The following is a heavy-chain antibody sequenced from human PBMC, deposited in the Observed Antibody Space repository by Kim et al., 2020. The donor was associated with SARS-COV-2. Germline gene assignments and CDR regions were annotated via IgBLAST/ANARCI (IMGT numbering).Heavy chain of an antibody. J-gene: IGHJ6*02. Sequence: SVKVSCKASGGTFSSYAISWVRQAPGQGLEWMGGIIPIFGTANYAQKFQGRVTITADESTSTAYMELSSLRSEDTAVYYCARGWSQLERSSGGMDVWGQGTTVTVSS. CDR1: GGTFSSYA. CDR3: ARGWSQLERSSGGMDV. V-gene: IGHV1-69*13. CDR2: IIPIFGTA. D-gene: IGHD1-1*01.